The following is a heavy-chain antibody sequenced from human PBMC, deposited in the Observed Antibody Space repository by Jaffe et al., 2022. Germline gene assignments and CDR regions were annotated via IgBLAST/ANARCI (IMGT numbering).Heavy chain of an antibody. CDR2: ISVYNGNT. V-gene: IGHV1-18*04. CDR3: AREWAVAPGGTYYYYMDV. J-gene: IGHJ6*03. CDR1: GYTFTSCG. Sequence: QVQLVQSGAEVKKPGASVKVSCKASGYTFTSCGFSWVRQAPGQGLEWMGWISVYNGNTKYAQKFQDRVTMTTDTSTTTAYMELRSLRSDDTAVYYCAREWAVAPGGTYYYYMDVWGKGTTVTVSS. D-gene: IGHD3-16*01.